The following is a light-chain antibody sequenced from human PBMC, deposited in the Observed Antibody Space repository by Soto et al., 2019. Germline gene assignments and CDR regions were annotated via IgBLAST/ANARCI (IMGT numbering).Light chain of an antibody. Sequence: EIVMTQSPATLSVSPGERATLSCRASQSIRTNLAWYQQKPGQAPRLLIYGASTRATGIPARFSGSGSGTDFTLTINSLQSEDFAVYYCQHYNNWPEFGQGAKLEIK. CDR1: QSIRTN. CDR3: QHYNNWPE. CDR2: GAS. J-gene: IGKJ2*01. V-gene: IGKV3-15*01.